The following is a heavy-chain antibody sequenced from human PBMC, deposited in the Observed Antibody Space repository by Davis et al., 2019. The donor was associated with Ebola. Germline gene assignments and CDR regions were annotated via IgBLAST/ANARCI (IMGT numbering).Heavy chain of an antibody. J-gene: IGHJ5*02. D-gene: IGHD6-13*01. CDR1: GYTFTSYY. CDR2: INPNSGGT. V-gene: IGHV1-2*06. Sequence: ASVKVSCKASGYTFTSYYMHWVRQAPGQGLEWMGRINPNSGGTNYAQKFQGRVTMTRDTSISTAYMELSRLRSDDTAVYYCARDKFGQLVQGWFDPWGQGTLVTVSS. CDR3: ARDKFGQLVQGWFDP.